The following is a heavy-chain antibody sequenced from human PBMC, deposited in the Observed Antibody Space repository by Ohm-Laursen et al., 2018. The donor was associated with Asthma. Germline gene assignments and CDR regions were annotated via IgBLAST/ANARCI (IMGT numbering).Heavy chain of an antibody. J-gene: IGHJ3*02. CDR2: INPNSGGT. D-gene: IGHD3-10*01. V-gene: IGHV1-2*04. CDR3: ARYGSGSFDAFDI. Sequence: GASVKVSCKASGYTFTGYYMHWVRQAPGQGLEWMGWINPNSGGTNYAQKFQGWVTMTRDTSISTAYMELSRLRSDDTAVYYCARYGSGSFDAFDIWGQGTMVTVSS. CDR1: GYTFTGYY.